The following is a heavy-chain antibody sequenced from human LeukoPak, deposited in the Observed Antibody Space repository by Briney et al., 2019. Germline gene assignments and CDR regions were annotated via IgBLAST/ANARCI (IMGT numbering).Heavy chain of an antibody. V-gene: IGHV4-30-4*02. Sequence: PSETLSLTCTVSGGSISSGDYYWSWIRQPPGKGLEWIGYIYYSGSTYYNPSLKSRVTISVDTSKNQFFLKLSSVTAADTAVYYCARDKWGRTAFDIWGQGTMVTVSS. CDR1: GGSISSGDYY. D-gene: IGHD7-27*01. J-gene: IGHJ3*02. CDR3: ARDKWGRTAFDI. CDR2: IYYSGST.